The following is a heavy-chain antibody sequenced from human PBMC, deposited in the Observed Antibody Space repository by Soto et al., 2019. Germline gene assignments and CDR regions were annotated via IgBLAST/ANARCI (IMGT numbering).Heavy chain of an antibody. D-gene: IGHD3-22*01. CDR2: ISWSSGSL. CDR1: GFIFDDYA. J-gene: IGHJ4*02. CDR3: ATGAVYYYDSSGYYRKFDY. V-gene: IGHV3-9*01. Sequence: EVQLVESGGGLVQPGRSLRLSCAASGFIFDDYAMHWVRQGPGKGLEWVSGISWSSGSLGYADSVKGRFTISRDNAKNSLYLQMNSLRAEDTALYYCATGAVYYYDSSGYYRKFDYWGQGTLVTVSS.